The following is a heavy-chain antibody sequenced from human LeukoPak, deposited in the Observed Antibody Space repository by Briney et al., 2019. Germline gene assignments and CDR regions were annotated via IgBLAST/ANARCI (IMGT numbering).Heavy chain of an antibody. D-gene: IGHD3-22*01. CDR2: INPNSGGT. J-gene: IGHJ4*02. CDR1: GYTFTGYY. CDR3: ARVAHYYDSSGYSYFDY. Sequence: ASVKVSCKASGYTFTGYYMLWVRQAPGQGLEWMGWINPNSGGTNYAQKFQGRVTMTRDTSISTAYMELSRLRSDDTAVYYCARVAHYYDSSGYSYFDYWGQGTLVTVSS. V-gene: IGHV1-2*02.